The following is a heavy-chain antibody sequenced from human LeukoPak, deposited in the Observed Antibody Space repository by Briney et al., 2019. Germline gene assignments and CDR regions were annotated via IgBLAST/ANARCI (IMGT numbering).Heavy chain of an antibody. CDR1: GFTFSGYD. CDR2: ISGSGGRT. V-gene: IGHV3-23*01. Sequence: PGGSLRLSCAASGFTFSGYDMNWVRQAPGKGLEWVSVISGSGGRTQYADSVKGRFTISRDNSKNRVSLQMNSLRVEDTAVYYCAKNLRAFDSWGQGTLVIVSS. CDR3: AKNLRAFDS. J-gene: IGHJ5*01.